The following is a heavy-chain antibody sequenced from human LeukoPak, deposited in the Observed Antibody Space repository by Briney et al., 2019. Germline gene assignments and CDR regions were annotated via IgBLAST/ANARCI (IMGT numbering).Heavy chain of an antibody. CDR2: INHSGST. CDR3: ARGRIAVAGTGYYGMDV. CDR1: GGSFSGYY. D-gene: IGHD6-19*01. Sequence: SETLSLTCAVYGGSFSGYYWSWIRQPPGKGLEWIGEINHSGSTNYNPSLKSRVTISVDTSKNQFSLKLSSVTAADTAVYYCARGRIAVAGTGYYGMDVWGQGTTVTASS. J-gene: IGHJ6*02. V-gene: IGHV4-34*01.